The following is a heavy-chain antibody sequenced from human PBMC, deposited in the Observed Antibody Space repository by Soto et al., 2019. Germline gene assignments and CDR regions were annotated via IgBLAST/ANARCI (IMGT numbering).Heavy chain of an antibody. CDR3: ARGDSTDCSNGVCSFFYNHDMDV. D-gene: IGHD2-8*01. J-gene: IGHJ6*02. CDR1: GYSFTAYG. V-gene: IGHV1-2*04. CDR2: INPKSGGT. Sequence: ASVKVSCKTSGYSFTAYGISWVRQAPGQGLEWLGRINPKSGGTSTAQKFQGWVTMTTDTSISTASMELTRLTSDDTAIYYCARGDSTDCSNGVCSFFYNHDMDVWGQGTTVTVSS.